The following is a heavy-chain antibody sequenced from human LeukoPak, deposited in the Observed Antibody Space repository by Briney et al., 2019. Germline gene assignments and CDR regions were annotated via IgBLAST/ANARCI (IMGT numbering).Heavy chain of an antibody. CDR2: IYSGGST. V-gene: IGHV3-66*01. J-gene: IGHJ4*02. Sequence: PGGSLRLSCAASGFTVSSNYMSWVRQAPGKGLEWVSVIYSGGSTYYADSVKGRFTISRDNSKNTLNLQMNSLRAEDTAVYYCARAPGFSGYYYFDYWGQGTLVTVSS. CDR1: GFTVSSNY. CDR3: ARAPGFSGYYYFDY. D-gene: IGHD3-22*01.